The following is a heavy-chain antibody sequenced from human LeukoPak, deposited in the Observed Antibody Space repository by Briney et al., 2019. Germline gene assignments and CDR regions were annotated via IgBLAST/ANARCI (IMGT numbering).Heavy chain of an antibody. Sequence: GGSLRLSCAASGFTFSSSYAMHWVRQAPGKGLEWVAVISYDGSNKYYADSVRGRFTISRDNSKNTLYLQMNSLRAEDTAVYYCAELGITMIGGVWGKGTTVTISS. V-gene: IGHV3-30*04. D-gene: IGHD3-10*02. CDR2: ISYDGSNK. J-gene: IGHJ6*04. CDR3: AELGITMIGGV. CDR1: GFTFSSSYA.